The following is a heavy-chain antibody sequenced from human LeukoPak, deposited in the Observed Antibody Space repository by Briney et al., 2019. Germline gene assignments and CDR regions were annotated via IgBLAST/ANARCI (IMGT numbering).Heavy chain of an antibody. V-gene: IGHV3-30-3*01. D-gene: IGHD3-10*01. Sequence: GRSLRLSCAASGFTFSSYAMHWVRQAPGKGLEWVAVISYDGSNKYYADSVKGRFTISRDNSKNTLYLQMNSLRAEDTAVYYCAREMGAPMVRGVIIGLPGYWGQGTLVTVSS. J-gene: IGHJ4*02. CDR1: GFTFSSYA. CDR3: AREMGAPMVRGVIIGLPGY. CDR2: ISYDGSNK.